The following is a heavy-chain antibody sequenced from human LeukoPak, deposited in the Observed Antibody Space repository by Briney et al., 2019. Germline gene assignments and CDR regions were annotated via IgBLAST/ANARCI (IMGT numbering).Heavy chain of an antibody. V-gene: IGHV3-33*06. J-gene: IGHJ6*03. CDR2: IWYDGSNK. Sequence: GRSLRLSCAASGFTFSSYGMHWVRQAPGKGLEWVAVIWYDGSNKYYADSVKGRFTISRDNSKNTLYLQMNSLRAEDTAVYYCAKVRGGYYYDSKPNYIDVWGKGTTVTVSS. CDR3: AKVRGGYYYDSKPNYIDV. CDR1: GFTFSSYG. D-gene: IGHD3-22*01.